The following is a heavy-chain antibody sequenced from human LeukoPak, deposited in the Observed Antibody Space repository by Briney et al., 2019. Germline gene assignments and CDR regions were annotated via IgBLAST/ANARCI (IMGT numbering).Heavy chain of an antibody. V-gene: IGHV3-30*02. D-gene: IGHD4/OR15-4a*01. CDR3: ARRAGAYSHPYDY. Sequence: PGGSLRLSCAASGFTFGSYGMHWVRQAPGKGLDWVAFVRYDGNNPYYSASVKGRFTISRDNSKNTLYLQMNSLRAEDTAVYYCARRAGAYSHPYDYWGQGTLVTVSS. J-gene: IGHJ4*02. CDR2: VRYDGNNP. CDR1: GFTFGSYG.